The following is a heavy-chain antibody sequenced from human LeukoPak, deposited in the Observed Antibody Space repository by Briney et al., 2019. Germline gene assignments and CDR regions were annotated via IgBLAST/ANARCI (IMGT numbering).Heavy chain of an antibody. CDR2: IYSGGNT. Sequence: PGGSLRLSCAFSLLNVNKSYMRCARQAPGKGLEWVSVIYSGGNTYYADSVKGRFTISRDNSQNTLYLQMNSVRVEDTAVYFCARHTRDYGDYFDAFDLWGQGTMVTVSS. CDR1: LLNVNKSY. D-gene: IGHD4-17*01. J-gene: IGHJ3*01. CDR3: ARHTRDYGDYFDAFDL. V-gene: IGHV3-66*04.